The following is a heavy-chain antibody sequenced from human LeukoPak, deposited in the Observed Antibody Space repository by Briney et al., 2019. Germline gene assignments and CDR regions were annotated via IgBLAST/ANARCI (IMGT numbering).Heavy chain of an antibody. CDR3: ARDYYDSSGYYRGYFDY. CDR1: GFTFSSYA. J-gene: IGHJ4*02. D-gene: IGHD3-22*01. CDR2: ISYDGSNK. Sequence: PGGSLRLSCAASGFTFSSYAMHWVRQAPGKGLEWVAVISYDGSNKYYADSVKGRFTISRDNSKNTLYLQMNSLRAEDMAVYYCARDYYDSSGYYRGYFDYWGQGTLVTVSS. V-gene: IGHV3-30*04.